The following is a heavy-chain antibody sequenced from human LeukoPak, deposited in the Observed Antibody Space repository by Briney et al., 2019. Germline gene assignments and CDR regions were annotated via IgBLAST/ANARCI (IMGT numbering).Heavy chain of an antibody. CDR3: TRGSYGDYEY. D-gene: IGHD4-17*01. V-gene: IGHV3-21*01. CDR1: GFTFSYYS. J-gene: IGHJ4*02. Sequence: GGSLRLSCAASGFTFSYYSMNWVRQAPGKGLEWVSSISSSSSYIYYADSVKGRFTISRDNAQNSLYLQMNSLRAEDTAVYYCTRGSYGDYEYWGQGTLVTVSS. CDR2: ISSSSSYI.